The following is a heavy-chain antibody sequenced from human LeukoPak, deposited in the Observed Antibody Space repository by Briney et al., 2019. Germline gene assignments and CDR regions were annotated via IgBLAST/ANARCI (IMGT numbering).Heavy chain of an antibody. CDR3: AKSDCTSSSCYTIDS. V-gene: IGHV3-23*01. Sequence: GGSLRLSCAASGFTFSYYGMNWVRQTPERGLEWVAIISDSGGDTSYADSGKGRFTFSRDNSKNTLYLQMNSLRVEDTAVYYCAKSDCTSSSCYTIDSWGQGILVTVSS. CDR1: GFTFSYYG. J-gene: IGHJ4*02. D-gene: IGHD2-2*02. CDR2: ISDSGGDT.